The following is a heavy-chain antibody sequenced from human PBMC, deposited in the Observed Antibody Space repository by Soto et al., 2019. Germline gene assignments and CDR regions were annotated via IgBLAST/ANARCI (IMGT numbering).Heavy chain of an antibody. V-gene: IGHV4-4*02. CDR3: ARGVVWQWMVRGWFDP. Sequence: QVQLQESGPGLVKPSGTLSLTCAVSGGSISSSNWWSWVRQPPGKGLEWIGEIYHSGSTNYNPSLKRRVTISVDKSKNQCSLKLSSVTAADTAVYYCARGVVWQWMVRGWFDPWGQGTLVTVSS. CDR2: IYHSGST. J-gene: IGHJ5*02. D-gene: IGHD6-19*01. CDR1: GGSISSSNW.